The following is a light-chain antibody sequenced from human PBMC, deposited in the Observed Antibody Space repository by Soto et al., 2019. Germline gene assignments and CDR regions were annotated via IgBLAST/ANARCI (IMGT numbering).Light chain of an antibody. V-gene: IGKV1-5*03. J-gene: IGKJ1*01. Sequence: DIQMTPSPSLLSASVGDRVTIPFLARQSISSWLAWYQQKPGKAPNLLIYKASHLENGVPSRFSGSGSGTEFTLTISSLQPGDFATYYCQHYNTYPWTFGQGTKVDVK. CDR3: QHYNTYPWT. CDR2: KAS. CDR1: QSISSW.